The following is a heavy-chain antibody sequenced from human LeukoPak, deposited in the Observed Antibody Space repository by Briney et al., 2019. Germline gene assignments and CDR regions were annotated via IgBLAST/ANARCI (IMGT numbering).Heavy chain of an antibody. Sequence: GGSLRLSCAASGFTFSTYAMHWVRQAPGKGLECVAVISYDGSNKYYADSVKGRFTISRDNSKNTLYLQMNSLRPEDTAVYYCARDDGVATRQFDYWGQGTLVTVSS. D-gene: IGHD5-12*01. V-gene: IGHV3-30*04. CDR2: ISYDGSNK. CDR1: GFTFSTYA. J-gene: IGHJ4*02. CDR3: ARDDGVATRQFDY.